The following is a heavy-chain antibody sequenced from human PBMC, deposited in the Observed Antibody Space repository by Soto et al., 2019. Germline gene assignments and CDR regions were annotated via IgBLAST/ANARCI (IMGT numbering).Heavy chain of an antibody. Sequence: EVQLLESGGGLVQPGGSLRLSCAASGFTFSSYAMSWVRQAPGKGLEWVSAISGSGGSTYYADSVKGRFTISRNNSKNTLYLQMNSLRAEDTAVYYCAKDQVAGGYSSRAGGMDVWGQGTTVTVSS. D-gene: IGHD6-13*01. CDR3: AKDQVAGGYSSRAGGMDV. CDR1: GFTFSSYA. CDR2: ISGSGGST. V-gene: IGHV3-23*01. J-gene: IGHJ6*02.